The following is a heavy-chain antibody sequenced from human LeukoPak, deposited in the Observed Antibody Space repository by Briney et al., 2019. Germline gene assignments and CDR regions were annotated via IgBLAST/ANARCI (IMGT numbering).Heavy chain of an antibody. D-gene: IGHD1-26*01. CDR1: GFTFTNYA. CDR3: AKLNSGSYLFYFDY. J-gene: IGHJ4*02. CDR2: ISGTGGST. V-gene: IGHV3-23*01. Sequence: GGSLRLSCAASGFTFTNYAISWVRQAPGKGLEWVSAISGTGGSTFYADSVKGRFTISKDNSRNTLYLLINSLRAEDTAVYYCAKLNSGSYLFYFDYWGQGTLVTVSS.